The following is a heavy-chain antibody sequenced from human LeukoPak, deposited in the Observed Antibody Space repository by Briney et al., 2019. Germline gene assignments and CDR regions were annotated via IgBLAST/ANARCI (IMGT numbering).Heavy chain of an antibody. J-gene: IGHJ4*02. CDR1: GGSFSGYY. D-gene: IGHD2-2*01. V-gene: IGHV4-34*01. CDR2: INHSGST. CDR3: ARGPPRTSSGPSDY. Sequence: SETLSLTCAVYGGSFSGYYWSWIRQPPGKGLEWIGEINHSGSTNYNPSLKSRVTISVDTSKNQFSLKLSSVTAADTAVYYCARGPPRTSSGPSDYWGQGTLVTVSS.